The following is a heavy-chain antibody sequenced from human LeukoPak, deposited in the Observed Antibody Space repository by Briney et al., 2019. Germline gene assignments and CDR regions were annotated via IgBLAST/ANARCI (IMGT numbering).Heavy chain of an antibody. J-gene: IGHJ4*02. D-gene: IGHD3-3*01. CDR1: GFSLSTSGVG. Sequence: SGPTLVNPTQTLTLTCTFSGFSLSTSGVGVGWIRQPPGKALEWLALIYWDDDKRYSPSLKSRLTNTKDTSKNQVVLTMTNMDPVDTATYYCAHRSITIFGVAFDYWGQGTLVTVSS. CDR2: IYWDDDK. CDR3: AHRSITIFGVAFDY. V-gene: IGHV2-5*02.